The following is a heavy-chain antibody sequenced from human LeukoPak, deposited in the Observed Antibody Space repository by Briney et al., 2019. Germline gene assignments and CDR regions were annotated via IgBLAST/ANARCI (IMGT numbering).Heavy chain of an antibody. CDR2: ISAYNGNT. V-gene: IGHV1-18*01. J-gene: IGHJ4*02. CDR3: ASYAEPYYYDSSGYYSFGY. CDR1: GYTFTSYG. D-gene: IGHD3-22*01. Sequence: ASVKVSCKASGYTFTSYGISWVRQAPGQGLEWMGWISAYNGNTNYAQKLQGRVTMTTDTSTSTAYMELRSLRSDDTAVYYCASYAEPYYYDSSGYYSFGYWGQGTLVTVSS.